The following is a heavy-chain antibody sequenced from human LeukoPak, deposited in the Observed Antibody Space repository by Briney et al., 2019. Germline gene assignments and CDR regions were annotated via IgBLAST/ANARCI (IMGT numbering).Heavy chain of an antibody. V-gene: IGHV4-34*01. D-gene: IGHD2-2*01. CDR3: ARLTVVVPAAAGGY. CDR2: INHSGST. Sequence: ASETLSLTCAVYGGSFSGYYWSWIRQPPGKGLEWIGEINHSGSTNYNPSLKSRVTISVDTSKNQFSLKLSSVTAADTAVYYCARLTVVVPAAAGGYWGQGTLVTVSS. CDR1: GGSFSGYY. J-gene: IGHJ4*02.